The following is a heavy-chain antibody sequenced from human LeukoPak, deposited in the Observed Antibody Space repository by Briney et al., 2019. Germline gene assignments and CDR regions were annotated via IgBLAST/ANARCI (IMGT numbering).Heavy chain of an antibody. CDR2: PYSNGRT. D-gene: IGHD4-17*01. J-gene: IGHJ4*02. CDR1: GFTLSSNY. V-gene: IGHV3-53*01. Sequence: GGSLRLFCAASGFTLSSNYMSWVSQARGKGLEGVSVPYSNGRTYFPDSVTGRFTISRENAKNSLYLQMNSLRAEDTAIYYCARFYGDSTHDFDYWGQGTLVTVSS. CDR3: ARFYGDSTHDFDY.